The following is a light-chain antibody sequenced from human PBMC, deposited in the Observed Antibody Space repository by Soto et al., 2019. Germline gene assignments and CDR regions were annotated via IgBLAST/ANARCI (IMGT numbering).Light chain of an antibody. J-gene: IGKJ3*01. Sequence: DIQMTQSPSSLFASLGDRITFTSQASQDISNYLIWYQQTPGKAPKFLIYEASNLERGVPSRFSGSGSGTDFTFTINSLQPEDIATYYCQQYHSLPFTFGPGTKLDIK. CDR3: QQYHSLPFT. CDR1: QDISNY. CDR2: EAS. V-gene: IGKV1-33*01.